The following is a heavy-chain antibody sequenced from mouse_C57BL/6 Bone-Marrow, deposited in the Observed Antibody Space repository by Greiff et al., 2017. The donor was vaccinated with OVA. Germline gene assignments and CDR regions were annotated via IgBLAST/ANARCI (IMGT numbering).Heavy chain of an antibody. J-gene: IGHJ2*01. Sequence: QVQLQQPGAELVMPGASVKLSCKASGYTFTSYWMHWVKQRPGQGLEWIGEIDPSDSYTNYNQKFKGKATLTVDKSSSTASMQLSSLPSEDSAVYYCSRQLDDWGQGTALTVSS. CDR2: IDPSDSYT. CDR3: SRQLDD. CDR1: GYTFTSYW. V-gene: IGHV1-69*01.